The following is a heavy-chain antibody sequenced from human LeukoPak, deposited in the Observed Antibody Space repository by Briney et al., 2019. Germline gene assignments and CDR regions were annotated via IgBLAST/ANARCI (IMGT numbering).Heavy chain of an antibody. CDR2: INPSGGST. D-gene: IGHD3-10*01. CDR1: GYTFTGYY. V-gene: IGHV1-46*01. J-gene: IGHJ4*02. CDR3: ARVGSGSYYDFDY. Sequence: GASVKVSCKASGYTFTGYYMHWVRQAPGQGLEWMGIINPSGGSTSYAQKFQGRVTMTRDMSTSTVYMELSRLRSDDTAVYYCARVGSGSYYDFDYWGQGTLVTVSS.